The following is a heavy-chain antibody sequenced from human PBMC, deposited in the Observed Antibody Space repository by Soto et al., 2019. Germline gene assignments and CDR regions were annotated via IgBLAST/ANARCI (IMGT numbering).Heavy chain of an antibody. V-gene: IGHV3-33*01. Sequence: QVQLVESGGGVVQPGRSLRLSCAASGFTFSSFGMHWVRQAPGKGLEWVAVIWYDGSNIYYADSVKGRFTISRDNSKNTLYLQMNSLRADDTAMYYCASRSPALDYWGQGILVTVSS. D-gene: IGHD2-2*01. CDR3: ASRSPALDY. CDR1: GFTFSSFG. CDR2: IWYDGSNI. J-gene: IGHJ4*02.